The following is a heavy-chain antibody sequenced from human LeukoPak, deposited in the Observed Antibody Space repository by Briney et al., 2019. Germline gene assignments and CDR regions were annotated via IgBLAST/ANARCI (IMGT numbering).Heavy chain of an antibody. CDR1: GGSFSGYY. Sequence: PSVTLSLTCAVYGGSFSGYYWSWIRQPPGKGLEWIGEINHSGSTNYNPSLKSRVTISVDTSKNQFSLKLSSVTAADTAVYYCARAQYSSSWYPPRSWFDPWGQGTLVTVSS. CDR3: ARAQYSSSWYPPRSWFDP. D-gene: IGHD6-13*01. V-gene: IGHV4-34*01. CDR2: INHSGST. J-gene: IGHJ5*02.